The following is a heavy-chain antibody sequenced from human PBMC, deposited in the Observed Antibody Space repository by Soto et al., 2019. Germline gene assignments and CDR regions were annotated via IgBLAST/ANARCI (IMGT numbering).Heavy chain of an antibody. CDR1: GYTFTGYY. CDR3: ARAEDIVVVPAANDYYYGMDV. J-gene: IGHJ6*02. V-gene: IGHV1-2*02. CDR2: INPNSGDT. D-gene: IGHD2-2*01. Sequence: ASVKVSCKASGYTFTGYYMHWVRQAPGQGLEWMGWINPNSGDTNYAQKFQGRVTMTRGTSITTAYMELSGLRSDDTAVYYCARAEDIVVVPAANDYYYGMDVWGQGTTVTVSS.